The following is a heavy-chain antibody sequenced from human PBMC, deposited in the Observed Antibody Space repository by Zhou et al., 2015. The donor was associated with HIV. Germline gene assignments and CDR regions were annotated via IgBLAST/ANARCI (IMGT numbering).Heavy chain of an antibody. V-gene: IGHV3-23*01. Sequence: EVQVLESGGRRWYSGGGPVRLSCAASGFTFTSYAMSWVRQAPGKGLEWVSTISGRGGGTYYADSVKGRFTISRDNSKNTLYLQMNSLRGEDTAIYYCAKGGGTNDNWGYFDYWGQGTLVT. D-gene: IGHD7-27*01. CDR2: ISGRGGGT. CDR3: AKGGGTNDNWGYFDY. CDR1: GFTFTSYA. J-gene: IGHJ4*02.